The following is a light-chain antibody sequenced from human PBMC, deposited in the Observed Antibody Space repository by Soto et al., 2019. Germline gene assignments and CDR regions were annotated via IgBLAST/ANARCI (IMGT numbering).Light chain of an antibody. CDR2: GAS. CDR3: QQYGSPPYT. V-gene: IGKV3-20*01. CDR1: QSVSSSY. J-gene: IGKJ2*01. Sequence: EIVLTQSPGTLSLSPGERATLSCRASQSVSSSYLAWYQQKPGQAPRLLIYGASSRATGIPDRFSGGGSGTDFTLTISRLEPEDFAVYYCQQYGSPPYTFGQGTQLEIK.